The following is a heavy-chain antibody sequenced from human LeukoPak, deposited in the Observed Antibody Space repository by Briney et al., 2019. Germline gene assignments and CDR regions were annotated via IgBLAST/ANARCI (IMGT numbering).Heavy chain of an antibody. V-gene: IGHV3-33*01. Sequence: GGSLRLSCAASGFTFISNGMHWVRQAPGMGLEWVAVVWYDGSDSYYADSVKGRFTISRDNSKDTLYLQMNSLRVEDTAVYYCTGDQGVDWGQGTLVTVSS. CDR3: TGDQGVD. D-gene: IGHD3-10*01. CDR2: VWYDGSDS. CDR1: GFTFISNG. J-gene: IGHJ4*02.